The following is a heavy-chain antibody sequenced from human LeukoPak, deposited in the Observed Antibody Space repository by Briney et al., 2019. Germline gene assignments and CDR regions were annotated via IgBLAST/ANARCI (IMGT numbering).Heavy chain of an antibody. CDR3: ARSIALAESY. Sequence: GGSLRLSCAASGFTLNRHWMTWVRQAPGKGLEWVANIKQDGSVRYYVDSVKGRFTTSRDNAKNTLYLQMNSLRVEDTAVYYCARSIALAESYWGQGTLVTVSS. CDR2: IKQDGSVR. D-gene: IGHD6-6*01. CDR1: GFTLNRHW. V-gene: IGHV3-7*01. J-gene: IGHJ4*02.